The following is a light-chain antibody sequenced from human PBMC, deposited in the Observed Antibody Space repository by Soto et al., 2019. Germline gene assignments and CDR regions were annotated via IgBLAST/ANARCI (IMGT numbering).Light chain of an antibody. J-gene: IGLJ2*01. CDR3: SSYAGGDNLI. CDR1: SSDVGSSVF. CDR2: EVA. Sequence: QSVLTQPPSASGSPGQSVTISCTGSSSDVGSSVFVSWYQQHPGKAPKLIIYEVAKRPSGVPDRFYGSKSANTASLTVSELQVEDEADYYCSSYAGGDNLIFGGGTKLTVL. V-gene: IGLV2-8*01.